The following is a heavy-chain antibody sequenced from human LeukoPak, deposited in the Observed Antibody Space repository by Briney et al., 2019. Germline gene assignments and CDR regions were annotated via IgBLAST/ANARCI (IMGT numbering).Heavy chain of an antibody. D-gene: IGHD1-1*01. CDR3: ARDNEHYFDY. J-gene: IGHJ4*02. CDR2: IWYDGSDK. V-gene: IGHV3-33*08. Sequence: GSLRLSCAASGFTFSSYGMHWVRQAPGKGLEWVAVIWYDGSDKYYADSVKGRFTISRDNSRDLLYLQMNSLRAEDTAVYYCARDNEHYFDYWGQGTLVTVSS. CDR1: GFTFSSYG.